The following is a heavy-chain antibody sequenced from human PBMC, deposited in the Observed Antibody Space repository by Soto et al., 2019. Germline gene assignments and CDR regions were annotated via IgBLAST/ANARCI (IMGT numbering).Heavy chain of an antibody. D-gene: IGHD3-9*01. CDR2: ISSSSSTI. CDR3: ARDLSPDYDILPGYYFYGMDV. Sequence: HPGGSLRLSCAASGFTFSSYAMSWVRQAPGKGLEWVSYISSSSSTIYYADSVKGRFTISRDNAKNSLYLQMNSLRDEDTAVYYCARDLSPDYDILPGYYFYGMDVWGQGTKVTVSS. J-gene: IGHJ6*02. V-gene: IGHV3-48*02. CDR1: GFTFSSYA.